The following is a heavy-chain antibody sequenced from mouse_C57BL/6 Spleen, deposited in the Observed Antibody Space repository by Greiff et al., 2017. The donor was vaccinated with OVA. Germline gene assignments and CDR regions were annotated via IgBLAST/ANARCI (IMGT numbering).Heavy chain of an antibody. CDR2: ISTGGSTI. CDR1: GFTFSDYG. Sequence: DVQLVESGGGLVKPGGSLKLSCAASGFTFSDYGMHWVRQAPEKGLEWVAYISTGGSTIYYADTVKGRFTISRDNAKNTLFLQMTSLRSEDTARYYCARNGHFADWGKGTLVTVSA. J-gene: IGHJ3*01. D-gene: IGHD6-1*01. V-gene: IGHV5-17*01. CDR3: ARNGHFAD.